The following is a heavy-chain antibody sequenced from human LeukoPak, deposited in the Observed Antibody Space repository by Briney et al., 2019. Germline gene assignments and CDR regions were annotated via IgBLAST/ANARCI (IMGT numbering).Heavy chain of an antibody. Sequence: GGSLRLSCAASGFTFSSYAMHWVRQAPGKGLEYVSAISSNGGSTYYANSVKGRFTISRDNSKNTLYLQMGSLRAGDMAVYYCARGSPYGDYYFDYWGQGTLVTVSS. V-gene: IGHV3-64*01. CDR3: ARGSPYGDYYFDY. CDR1: GFTFSSYA. CDR2: ISSNGGST. J-gene: IGHJ4*02. D-gene: IGHD4-17*01.